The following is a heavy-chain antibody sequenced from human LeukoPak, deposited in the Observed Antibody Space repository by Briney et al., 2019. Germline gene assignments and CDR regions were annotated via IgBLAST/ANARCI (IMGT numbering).Heavy chain of an antibody. D-gene: IGHD3-10*01. CDR3: AKDGDIWFGELLPAFDY. Sequence: GRSLRLSCAASGFTFTKYAMHWVRQAPGKGLEWVAVIWNDGSNKYYADSVKGRFTMSRDNSKNTLYLQMNSLRAEDTAVYYCAKDGDIWFGELLPAFDYWGQGTLVTVSS. V-gene: IGHV3-33*06. CDR2: IWNDGSNK. CDR1: GFTFTKYA. J-gene: IGHJ4*02.